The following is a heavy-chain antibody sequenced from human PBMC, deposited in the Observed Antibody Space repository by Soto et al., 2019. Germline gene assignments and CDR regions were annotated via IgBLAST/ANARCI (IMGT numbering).Heavy chain of an antibody. CDR2: ISGYNGDT. Sequence: QGQLEQSGPEVKKPGASVKVSCKTSGYTFSRYGISWVRQAPGQGLEWMGWISGYNGDTNYAQKVQGRVTMTIDTSTYTAYMELRSLTSDDTAIYYCAKNGQPPYYYYGMDVWGQGTTVTVSS. D-gene: IGHD2-8*01. V-gene: IGHV1-18*01. CDR1: GYTFSRYG. J-gene: IGHJ6*02. CDR3: AKNGQPPYYYYGMDV.